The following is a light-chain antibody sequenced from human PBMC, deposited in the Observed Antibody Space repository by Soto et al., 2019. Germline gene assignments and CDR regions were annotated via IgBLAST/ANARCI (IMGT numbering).Light chain of an antibody. CDR2: NNN. CDR3: STWDDTLDAYV. Sequence: QSVLPQPPSASAPPGQRVTISCSGGSSNIGDNPVNWYQHLPGAAPTLLIYNNNQRPSGVPDRFSGSKSGASASLAISGLRSEVEADYYCSTWDDTLDAYVFGTGTKVTVL. CDR1: SSNIGDNP. V-gene: IGLV1-44*01. J-gene: IGLJ1*01.